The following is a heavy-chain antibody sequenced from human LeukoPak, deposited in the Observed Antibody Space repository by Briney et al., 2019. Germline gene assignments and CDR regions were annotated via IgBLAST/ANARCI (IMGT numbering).Heavy chain of an antibody. CDR3: AKDKVGATTEGAFDI. Sequence: AGGSLRLSCAASGFTFSSYGMHWVRQAPGKGLEWVAVISYDGSNKYYADSVKGRFTISRDNSKNTLYLQMNSLRAEDTAVYYCAKDKVGATTEGAFDIWGQGTMVTVSS. J-gene: IGHJ3*02. CDR2: ISYDGSNK. V-gene: IGHV3-30*18. D-gene: IGHD1-26*01. CDR1: GFTFSSYG.